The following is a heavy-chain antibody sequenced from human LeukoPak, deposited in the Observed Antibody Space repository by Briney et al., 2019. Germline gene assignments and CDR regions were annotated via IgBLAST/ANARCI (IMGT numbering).Heavy chain of an antibody. J-gene: IGHJ4*02. D-gene: IGHD3-9*01. CDR1: GFTFRSFA. CDR2: ITGSGVGT. CDR3: AKEGEYYDILTGYYKRGYFDY. V-gene: IGHV3-23*01. Sequence: PGGSLRLSCAVSGFTFRSFAMSWVRQAPGKGMEWVSSITGSGVGTYYADSMKGRFTISRDNSKNTLYLQMNSLRAEDTAVYYCAKEGEYYDILTGYYKRGYFDYWGQGTLVTVSS.